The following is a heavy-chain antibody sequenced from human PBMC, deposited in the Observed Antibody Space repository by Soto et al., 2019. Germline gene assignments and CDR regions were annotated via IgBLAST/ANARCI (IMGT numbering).Heavy chain of an antibody. D-gene: IGHD3-3*01. V-gene: IGHV3-74*01. CDR1: GFTFSSYW. CDR2: INSDGSST. Sequence: GGSLRLSCAASGFTFSSYWMHWVRQAPGKGLVWVSRINSDGSSTSYADSVKGRFTISRDNAKNTLYLQMNSLRAEDTAVYYCAREKYYDWGFDPWGQGTLVTVSS. J-gene: IGHJ5*02. CDR3: AREKYYDWGFDP.